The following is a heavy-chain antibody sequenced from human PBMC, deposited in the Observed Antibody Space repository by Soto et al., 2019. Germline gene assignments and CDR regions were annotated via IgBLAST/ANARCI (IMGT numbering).Heavy chain of an antibody. Sequence: HPGGSLRLSCAASGFTFSHYAMTWVRQAPGKGLEWVSGISSTGSSTYYADSVKGQFTISRDNSKNTLYLQMNSLRVGDTATYYCAKEVTSTPLGIFDSWGQGTLVTVS. CDR3: AKEVTSTPLGIFDS. J-gene: IGHJ4*02. D-gene: IGHD2-21*02. CDR2: ISSTGSST. V-gene: IGHV3-23*01. CDR1: GFTFSHYA.